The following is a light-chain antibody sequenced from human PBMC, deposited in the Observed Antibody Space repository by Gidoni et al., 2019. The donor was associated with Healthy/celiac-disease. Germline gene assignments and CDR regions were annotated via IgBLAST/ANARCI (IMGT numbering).Light chain of an antibody. CDR2: AAS. J-gene: IGKJ2*01. CDR1: QSISSY. CDR3: QQSYSTPQMYT. V-gene: IGKV1-39*01. Sequence: DRQMTPSPSSLSASVGNRVTLTCRASQSISSYLNWYQQKPGKAPKLLIYAASSLQSGVPSRFSGSGFGTDFTLTISSLQPEDFATYYCQQSYSTPQMYTFGQGTKLEIK.